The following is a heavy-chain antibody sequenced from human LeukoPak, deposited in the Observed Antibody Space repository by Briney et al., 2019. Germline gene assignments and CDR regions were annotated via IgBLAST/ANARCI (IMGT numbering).Heavy chain of an antibody. CDR2: INPNSGGT. Sequence: ASVKVSCKASGYTFTGYYMHWVRQAPGQGLEWMGWINPNSGGTSYAQKFQGRVTMTRDTSISTAYMELSRLRSDDTAVYYCAREYSSFSFDYWGQGTLVTVSS. CDR1: GYTFTGYY. CDR3: AREYSSFSFDY. V-gene: IGHV1-2*02. J-gene: IGHJ4*02. D-gene: IGHD6-6*01.